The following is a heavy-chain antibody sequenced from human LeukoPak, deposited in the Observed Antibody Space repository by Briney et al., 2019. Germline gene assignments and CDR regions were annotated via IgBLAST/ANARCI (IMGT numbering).Heavy chain of an antibody. V-gene: IGHV3-48*03. CDR2: INSSGSTI. Sequence: GGSLRLSCAASGFTFSSYEMNWVRQAPGKGLEWVSYINSSGSTIYYADSVKGRFTICRDNAKNSLYLQMNSLRAEDTAVYYCAREMGLELESDAFDIWGQGTMVTVSS. CDR1: GFTFSSYE. CDR3: AREMGLELESDAFDI. J-gene: IGHJ3*02. D-gene: IGHD1-7*01.